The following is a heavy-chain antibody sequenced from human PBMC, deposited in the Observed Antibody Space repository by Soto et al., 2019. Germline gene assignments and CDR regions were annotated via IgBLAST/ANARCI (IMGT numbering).Heavy chain of an antibody. V-gene: IGHV4-59*01. J-gene: IGHJ5*02. D-gene: IGHD4-17*01. CDR3: ARELGYGDENWFDP. CDR2: IYYSGST. CDR1: GGSISSYY. Sequence: QVQLQESGPGLVKPSETLSLTCTVSGGSISSYYWSWIRQPPGKGLEWIGYIYYSGSTNYNPSLKSRVTISVDTSKNQFSLKLSSVTAADTAVYYCARELGYGDENWFDPWGQGTLVTVSS.